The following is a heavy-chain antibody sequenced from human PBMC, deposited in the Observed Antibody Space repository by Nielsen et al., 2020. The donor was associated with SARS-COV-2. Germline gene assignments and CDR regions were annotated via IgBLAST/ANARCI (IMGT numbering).Heavy chain of an antibody. Sequence: GGSLRLSCVASGFPFGEYYMSWIRQAPGKGLEWVSYISTSDFYTNYADSVKGRFTISRDNAKNSLYLQMDSLRVEDTAVYYCARDGSGLDSWGQGTLVTVSS. CDR3: ARDGSGLDS. CDR2: ISTSDFYT. V-gene: IGHV3-11*06. CDR1: GFPFGEYY. D-gene: IGHD1-26*01. J-gene: IGHJ5*01.